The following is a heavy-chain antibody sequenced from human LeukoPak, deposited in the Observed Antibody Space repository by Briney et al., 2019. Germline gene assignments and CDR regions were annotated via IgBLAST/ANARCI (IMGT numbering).Heavy chain of an antibody. V-gene: IGHV3-23*01. CDR1: GFTFSSYA. D-gene: IGHD4-23*01. J-gene: IGHJ4*02. CDR2: ISGSGGRT. Sequence: SGGSLRLSCAASGFTFSSYAMNWVRQAPGKGLEWVSGISGSGGRTYYADSVRGRFTVSRDTSKNTLFLQMDSLRAEDTAVYYCAKDGPTVVSPHDYWGQGTLVTVSS. CDR3: AKDGPTVVSPHDY.